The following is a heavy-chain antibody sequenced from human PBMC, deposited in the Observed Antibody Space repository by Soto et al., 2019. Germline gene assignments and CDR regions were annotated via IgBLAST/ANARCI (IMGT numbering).Heavy chain of an antibody. CDR3: ARAQVATCYFDY. CDR2: IYYSGST. Sequence: SETLSLTCTVSGGSSSSGGYYWSLIRQHPGKGLEWIGYIYYSGSTYYNPSLKSRVTISVDTSKNQFSLKLSSVTAADTAVYYCARAQVATCYFDYWGQGTLVTVSS. V-gene: IGHV4-31*03. D-gene: IGHD5-12*01. J-gene: IGHJ4*02. CDR1: GGSSSSGGYY.